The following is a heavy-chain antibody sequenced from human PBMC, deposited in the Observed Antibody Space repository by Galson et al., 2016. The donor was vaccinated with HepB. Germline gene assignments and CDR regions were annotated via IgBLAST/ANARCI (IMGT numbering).Heavy chain of an antibody. CDR2: ISGGGDNT. CDR1: GFTFSSYA. D-gene: IGHD3-10*01. CDR3: ARNQPLEWFGELPRRHFDN. V-gene: IGHV3-23*01. Sequence: SLRLSCAASGFTFSSYAMSWVRQAPGKGLEWVSSISGGGDNTYAAASLRGRFAISRDNSKNTLFLQVNSLRAEDTAVYYCARNQPLEWFGELPRRHFDNWGQGSLVTVSS. J-gene: IGHJ4*02.